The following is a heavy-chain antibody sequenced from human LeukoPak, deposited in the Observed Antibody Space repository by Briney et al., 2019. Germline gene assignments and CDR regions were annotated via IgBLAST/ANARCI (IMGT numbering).Heavy chain of an antibody. CDR2: IRYDGSNK. Sequence: PGGSLRLSCAASGFTFSSYGMHWVRQAPGKGLEWAAFIRYDGSNKYYADSVKGRFTISRDNSKNTLYLQMNSLRAEDTAVYYCAKVLDIVVVVAALDYWGQGTLVTVSS. CDR1: GFTFSSYG. V-gene: IGHV3-30*02. CDR3: AKVLDIVVVVAALDY. J-gene: IGHJ4*02. D-gene: IGHD2-15*01.